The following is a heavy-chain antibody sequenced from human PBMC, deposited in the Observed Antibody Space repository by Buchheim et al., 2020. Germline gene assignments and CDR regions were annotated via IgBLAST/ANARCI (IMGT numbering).Heavy chain of an antibody. V-gene: IGHV3-30*18. CDR2: ISYDGSNK. J-gene: IGHJ4*02. CDR3: AKAGTSGWYADY. D-gene: IGHD6-19*01. CDR1: GFTFSSYG. Sequence: QVQLVESGGGVVQPGRSLRLSCAASGFTFSSYGMHWVRQAPGKGLEWVAVISYDGSNKYYADSVKGGFTISRDNSKNTMYLQMNSLRAEDTAVYYCAKAGTSGWYADYWGQGTL.